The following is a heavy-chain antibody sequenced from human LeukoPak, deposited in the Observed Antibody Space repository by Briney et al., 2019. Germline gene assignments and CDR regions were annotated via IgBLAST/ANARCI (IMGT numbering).Heavy chain of an antibody. V-gene: IGHV3-53*01. CDR1: GFTVSTNY. J-gene: IGHJ4*02. Sequence: PGGSLRLSCAASGFTVSTNYMNWVRQAPGKGLEWVSVIDSESSTFYADSVKGRFTISRDNSKNTVYLQMSSLRADDTAVYYCAREGTGNREFDSWGQGTQVTVSS. CDR3: AREGTGNREFDS. D-gene: IGHD3/OR15-3a*01. CDR2: IDSESST.